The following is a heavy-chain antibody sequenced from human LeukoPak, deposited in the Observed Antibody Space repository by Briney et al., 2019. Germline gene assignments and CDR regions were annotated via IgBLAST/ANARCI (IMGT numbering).Heavy chain of an antibody. J-gene: IGHJ4*02. V-gene: IGHV4-39*01. CDR2: IYYSGST. CDR1: GGSISSSSYY. CDR3: ARPLVGSSWYYFDY. Sequence: SETLSLNCTVSGGSISSSSYYWGWIRQPPGKGLEWVGSIYYSGSTYYNPSLKSRVTISVDTSKNQFSLKLSSVTAADTAVYYCARPLVGSSWYYFDYWGQGTLVTVSS. D-gene: IGHD6-13*01.